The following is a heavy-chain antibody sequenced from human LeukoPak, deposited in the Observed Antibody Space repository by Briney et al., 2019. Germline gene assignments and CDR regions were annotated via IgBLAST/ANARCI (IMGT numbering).Heavy chain of an antibody. CDR3: ARAYGSYYDY. J-gene: IGHJ4*02. D-gene: IGHD1-26*01. CDR1: GGSFSGYY. V-gene: IGHV4-34*01. CDR2: INHSGST. Sequence: SETLSLTCAVYGGSFSGYYWGWIRQPPGKGLEWIGEINHSGSTNYNPSLKSRVTISVDTSKNQFSLKLGSVIAADTAVYYCARAYGSYYDYWGQGTLVTVSS.